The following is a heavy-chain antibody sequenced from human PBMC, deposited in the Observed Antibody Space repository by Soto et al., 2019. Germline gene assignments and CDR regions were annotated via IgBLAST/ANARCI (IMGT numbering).Heavy chain of an antibody. CDR2: IYTSGST. CDR3: ASLAIISSGWYDY. V-gene: IGHV4-4*07. CDR1: GGSISSYY. J-gene: IGHJ4*02. Sequence: SETLSLTCTVSGGSISSYYWSWIRQPAGKGLEWIGRIYTSGSTNYNPSPKSRVTMSVDTSKNQFSLKLSSVTAADTAVYYCASLAIISSGWYDYWRPGPLATVSS. D-gene: IGHD6-19*01.